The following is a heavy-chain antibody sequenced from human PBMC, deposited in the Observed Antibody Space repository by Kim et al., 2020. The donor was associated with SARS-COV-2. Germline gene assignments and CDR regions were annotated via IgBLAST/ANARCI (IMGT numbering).Heavy chain of an antibody. CDR3: ARDEPMET. Sequence: GSTYYADSVKGRYTISRDNSKNTLYLQMNSLRAEDTDVYYCARDEPMETWGQETLVTVSS. CDR2: GST. D-gene: IGHD3-10*01. J-gene: IGHJ4*02. V-gene: IGHV3-66*01.